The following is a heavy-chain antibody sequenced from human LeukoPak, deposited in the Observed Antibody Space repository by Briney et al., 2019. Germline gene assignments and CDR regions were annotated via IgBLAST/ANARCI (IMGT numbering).Heavy chain of an antibody. CDR1: GFTFSSYS. J-gene: IGHJ4*02. CDR3: ARARYSSSWYLDY. Sequence: GGSLRLSCAASGFTFSSYSMHWVRQAPGKGLEWVSGISTTSNTIYYADSVKGRFTISRDNAKNSLYLQMSGLGDEDTAVYFCARARYSSSWYLDYWGQGTLATVSS. D-gene: IGHD6-13*01. CDR2: ISTTSNTI. V-gene: IGHV3-48*02.